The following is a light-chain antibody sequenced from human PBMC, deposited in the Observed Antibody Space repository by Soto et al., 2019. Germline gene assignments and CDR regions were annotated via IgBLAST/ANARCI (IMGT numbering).Light chain of an antibody. CDR2: RAS. CDR3: QQSYSVPWT. Sequence: DIQMTQSPSSLSASLGDRVTISCRASQSISTYLHWYQQKPGTAPRLLISRASSVKSGVPPRFSGSGSGRDFTLTISSLRPEDIGIYFCQQSYSVPWTFGPGTKVEIK. CDR1: QSISTY. V-gene: IGKV1-39*01. J-gene: IGKJ1*01.